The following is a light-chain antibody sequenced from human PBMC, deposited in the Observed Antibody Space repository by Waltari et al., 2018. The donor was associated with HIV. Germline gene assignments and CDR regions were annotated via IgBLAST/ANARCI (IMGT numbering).Light chain of an antibody. J-gene: IGLJ3*02. CDR2: QDN. V-gene: IGLV3-1*01. Sequence: SSEVTQPPSVALSPGQTATFTPSGYDLGDNYTCWYQQKPGQSPLLVIYQDNKRPSGIPERFSGSSSGHTATLTISGTLPMDEADYYCQAWGSTTSGVFGRGTRLTVL. CDR1: DLGDNY. CDR3: QAWGSTTSGV.